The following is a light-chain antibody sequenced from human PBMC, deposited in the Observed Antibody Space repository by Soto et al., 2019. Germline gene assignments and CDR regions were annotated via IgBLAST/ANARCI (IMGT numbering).Light chain of an antibody. Sequence: EIVATKSSATLSVSPGERATLSCRASQSVSSNLAWYQQKPGQAPRLLIYGASTRATGIPARFSGSGSGTEFTLTISSLQPDDFATYYCQQYNDYPATFGQGTKVDIK. CDR3: QQYNDYPAT. CDR2: GAS. CDR1: QSVSSN. V-gene: IGKV3-15*01. J-gene: IGKJ1*01.